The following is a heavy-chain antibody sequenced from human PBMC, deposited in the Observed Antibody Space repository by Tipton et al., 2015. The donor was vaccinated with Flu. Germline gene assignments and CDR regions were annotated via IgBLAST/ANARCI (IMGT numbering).Heavy chain of an antibody. CDR1: GGSISGNS. J-gene: IGHJ4*02. Sequence: TLSLTCTVTGGSISGNSWIRQSPGKGLEWLAYVSDSGSVRYNPPHTSRASIVADTPSGRFTLRLASVTEANTAVYYCAAEASGGSYFAYWGQGILVTVSS. CDR2: VSDSGSV. D-gene: IGHD2-15*01. CDR3: AAEASGGSYFAY. V-gene: IGHV4-59*13.